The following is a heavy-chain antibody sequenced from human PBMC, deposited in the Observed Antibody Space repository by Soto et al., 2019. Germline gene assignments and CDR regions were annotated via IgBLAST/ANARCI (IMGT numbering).Heavy chain of an antibody. CDR3: ARASGSNIHFDY. CDR2: TDSDGSFT. CDR1: GFTFSSYW. J-gene: IGHJ4*02. Sequence: GGSLRLSCAASGFTFSSYWMHWVRRTPGQGLVWVSHTDSDGSFTTYADSVKGRFTISRDNAKSTLFLQMNSLRVEDTAVYYCARASGSNIHFDYWGQGTLVTVSS. D-gene: IGHD1-26*01. V-gene: IGHV3-74*01.